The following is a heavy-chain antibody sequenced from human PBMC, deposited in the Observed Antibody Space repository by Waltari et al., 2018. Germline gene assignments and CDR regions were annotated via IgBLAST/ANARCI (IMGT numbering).Heavy chain of an antibody. V-gene: IGHV3-7*02. J-gene: IGHJ4*02. CDR3: ARNHGQSSNDVYFDY. CDR2: INEDGNEK. CDR1: GLTMSHYG. D-gene: IGHD2-2*01. Sequence: QLVESAVGGVQRGGSLRLCGVASGLTMSHYGIGWVRQEPGKGLEWVANINEDGNEKYYGESVKGRFTVSRDNAKNSLYLQMNSLRDEDTAVYYCARNHGQSSNDVYFDYWGQGTLVTVSS.